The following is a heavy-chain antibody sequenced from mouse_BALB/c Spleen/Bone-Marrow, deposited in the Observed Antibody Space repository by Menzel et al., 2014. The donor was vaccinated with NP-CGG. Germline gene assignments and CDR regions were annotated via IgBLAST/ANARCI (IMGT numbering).Heavy chain of an antibody. CDR3: SRYGYDPLYAMDY. D-gene: IGHD2-3*01. CDR2: INPSNGGT. Sequence: VQLQQSGAELVKPGASVKLSCKASGYTFTSYYMYWVKQRPGQGLEWIGGINPSNGGTNFNGKFKSKATLTVDKSSSTAYMQLSSLASEYSAVYYCSRYGYDPLYAMDYWGQGTSVTVSS. J-gene: IGHJ4*01. CDR1: GYTFTSYY. V-gene: IGHV1S81*02.